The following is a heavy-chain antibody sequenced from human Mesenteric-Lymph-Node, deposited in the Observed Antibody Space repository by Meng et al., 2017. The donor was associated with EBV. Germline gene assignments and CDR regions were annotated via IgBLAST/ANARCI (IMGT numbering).Heavy chain of an antibody. D-gene: IGHD2-2*01. J-gene: IGHJ4*02. CDR2: INYRGST. CDR1: GGSFSGYY. CDR3: ARGVNPAY. Sequence: HGVAGLLKPSETLSLTCAVYGGSFSGYYWTWIRQPPGKGLEWVGEINYRGSTNYNPSLKSRVTISVDTSKSQLYLKLSSVTAADTAVYYCARGVNPAYWGQGTLVTVSS. V-gene: IGHV4-34*01.